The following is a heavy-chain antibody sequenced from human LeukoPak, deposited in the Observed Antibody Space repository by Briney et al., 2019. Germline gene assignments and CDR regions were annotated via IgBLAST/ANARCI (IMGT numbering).Heavy chain of an antibody. CDR2: IRSKAYGGTT. Sequence: WIRQSPGKGLEWVGFIRSKAYGGTTKNAASVKGRFTISRDDSRSIAYLQMNSLKTEDTAVYYCTRRYNYDSSGYYYVRDAFDIWGQGTMVTVSS. D-gene: IGHD3-22*01. CDR3: TRRYNYDSSGYYYVRDAFDI. V-gene: IGHV3-49*02. J-gene: IGHJ3*02.